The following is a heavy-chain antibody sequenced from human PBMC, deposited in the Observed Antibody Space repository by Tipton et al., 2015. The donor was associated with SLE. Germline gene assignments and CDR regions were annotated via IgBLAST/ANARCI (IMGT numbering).Heavy chain of an antibody. CDR2: IYTSGGT. D-gene: IGHD3-16*01. CDR3: ATSFGVSTMGIDAFDI. J-gene: IGHJ3*02. Sequence: TLSLTCTVSGGSISSYYSSWIRQTAGQGLEWSGRIYTSGGTNYNTSPKSRVTMSVDTSKNQISLKLSSVTSADTAVYYCATSFGVSTMGIDAFDIWGHGTMVTVSS. CDR1: GGSISSYY. V-gene: IGHV4-4*07.